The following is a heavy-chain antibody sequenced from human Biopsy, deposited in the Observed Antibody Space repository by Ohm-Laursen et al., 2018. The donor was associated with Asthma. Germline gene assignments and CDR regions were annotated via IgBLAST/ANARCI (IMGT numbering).Heavy chain of an antibody. Sequence: SSVKVSCNASGDSFSNYAISWVRQAPGQGLEWMGGLIPVLGTPDHAQMFEGRVTITADESTSTAYMEPSSLSSEDTAVYYCARGYSGSDRIVYYYSGLEVWGQGTTVTVSS. J-gene: IGHJ6*02. V-gene: IGHV1-69*01. D-gene: IGHD5-12*01. CDR2: LIPVLGTP. CDR1: GDSFSNYA. CDR3: ARGYSGSDRIVYYYSGLEV.